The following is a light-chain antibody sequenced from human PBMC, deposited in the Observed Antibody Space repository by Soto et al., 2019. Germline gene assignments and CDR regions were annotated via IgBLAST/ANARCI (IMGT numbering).Light chain of an antibody. J-gene: IGLJ2*01. CDR1: ALPKQY. V-gene: IGLV3-25*03. CDR3: QSADSSGAYVV. CDR2: KDT. Sequence: SYELTQPPSVSVSPGQTAKITCSGDALPKQYAYWYQQKSGQAPLLVIYKDTERPSGIPERFSGSSSGTTVTLVISAVQAEDEADYHCQSADSSGAYVVFGGGTKLTVL.